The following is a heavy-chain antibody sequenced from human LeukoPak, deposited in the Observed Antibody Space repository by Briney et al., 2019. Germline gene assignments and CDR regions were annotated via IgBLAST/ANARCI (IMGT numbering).Heavy chain of an antibody. J-gene: IGHJ4*01. V-gene: IGHV3-33*01. CDR2: MWYDGRKK. CDR1: GFTFRSYG. Sequence: GGSLRLSCAASGFTFRSYGMHWVRQAPGKGLEWVAVMWYDGRKKDYADSVKGRFIISRDNSKSTVYLQMNSLRADDTAVYYCARDPTTVTTGVLGYWGHGTLVTVSS. D-gene: IGHD4-17*01. CDR3: ARDPTTVTTGVLGY.